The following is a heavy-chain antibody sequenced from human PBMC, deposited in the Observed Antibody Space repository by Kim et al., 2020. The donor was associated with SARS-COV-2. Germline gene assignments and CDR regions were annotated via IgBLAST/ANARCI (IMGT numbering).Heavy chain of an antibody. CDR3: ARQREQQLVWGTLHYYYYYGMDV. CDR1: GGSISSSSYY. Sequence: SETLSLTCTVSGGSISSSSYYWGWIRQPPGKGLEWIGSIYYSGSTYYNPSLKSRVTISVDTSKNQFSLKLSSVTAADTAVYYCARQREQQLVWGTLHYYYYYGMDVWGQGTTVTVSS. V-gene: IGHV4-39*01. J-gene: IGHJ6*02. D-gene: IGHD6-13*01. CDR2: IYYSGST.